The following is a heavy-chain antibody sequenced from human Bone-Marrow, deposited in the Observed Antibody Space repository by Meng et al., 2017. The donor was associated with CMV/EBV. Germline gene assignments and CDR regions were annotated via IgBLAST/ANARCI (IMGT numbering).Heavy chain of an antibody. CDR1: GGSFSGYY. CDR3: ARDSPVGQLPPHGFDP. J-gene: IGHJ5*02. CDR2: INHSGST. V-gene: IGHV4-34*01. D-gene: IGHD2-2*01. Sequence: SETLSLTCAVYGGSFSGYYWSWIRQPPGKGLEWIGEINHSGSTNYNPSLKSRVTISVDTSKNQFSLKLSSVTAADTAVYYCARDSPVGQLPPHGFDPWGQGTLVTVSS.